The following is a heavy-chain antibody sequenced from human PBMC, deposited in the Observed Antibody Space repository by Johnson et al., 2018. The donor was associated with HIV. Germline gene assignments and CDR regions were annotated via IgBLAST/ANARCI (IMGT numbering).Heavy chain of an antibody. CDR2: ISYDGSNK. V-gene: IGHV3-30-3*01. Sequence: QVHLVESGGGVVQPGRSLRLSCAASGFTFSSYAMHWVRQAPGKGLEWVAVISYDGSNKYYADSVKGRFTISRDNTKNTLYLQMNSLRADDTAVYYCARECSSARWTYGFDIWGQGTMVTVSS. CDR1: GFTFSSYA. J-gene: IGHJ3*02. CDR3: ARECSSARWTYGFDI. D-gene: IGHD4-17*01.